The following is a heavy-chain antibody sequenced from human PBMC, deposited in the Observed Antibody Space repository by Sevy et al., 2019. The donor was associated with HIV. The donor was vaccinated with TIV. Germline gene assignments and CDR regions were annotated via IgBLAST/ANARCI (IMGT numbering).Heavy chain of an antibody. V-gene: IGHV1-2*04. CDR1: GYTFTGYY. CDR3: ARDSHGVTVRDYYYYYGMDV. CDR2: INPNSGGT. D-gene: IGHD2-8*01. Sequence: ASVKVSCKASGYTFTGYYMHWVRQAPGQGLEWMGWINPNSGGTNYAQKFQGWVTMTRETSISTAYMELNRLGSDDTAVYYCARDSHGVTVRDYYYYYGMDVWGQGTTVTVSS. J-gene: IGHJ6*02.